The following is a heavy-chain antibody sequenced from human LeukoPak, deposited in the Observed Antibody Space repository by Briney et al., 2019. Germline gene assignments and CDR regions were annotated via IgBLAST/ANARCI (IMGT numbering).Heavy chain of an antibody. CDR1: GFTFSSYS. Sequence: GGSLRLSCAASGFTFSSYSMNWVRQAPGKGLEWFSSISSSSSYIYYADSVKGRFTISRDNAKNSLYLQMNSLRAEDTAVYYCARIEYSSSSNYYYYYMDVWGKGTTVTVSS. CDR2: ISSSSSYI. J-gene: IGHJ6*03. CDR3: ARIEYSSSSNYYYYYMDV. D-gene: IGHD6-6*01. V-gene: IGHV3-21*01.